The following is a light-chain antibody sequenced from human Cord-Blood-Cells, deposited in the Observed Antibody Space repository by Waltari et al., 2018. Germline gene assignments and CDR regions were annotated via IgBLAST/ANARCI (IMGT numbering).Light chain of an antibody. CDR1: RSDVGSYNP. Sequence: QSALTQPASVSGSPGQSITISCTGTRSDVGSYNPVSWYQQHPGKAPKLMIYEGSKRPSGVSNRFSGAKSGNTASLTISGLQAEDEADYYCCSYAGRWVFGGGTKLTVL. CDR3: CSYAGRWV. CDR2: EGS. J-gene: IGLJ3*02. V-gene: IGLV2-23*01.